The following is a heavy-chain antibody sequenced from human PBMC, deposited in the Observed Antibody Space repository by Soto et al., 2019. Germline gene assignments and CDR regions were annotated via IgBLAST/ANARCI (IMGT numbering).Heavy chain of an antibody. CDR3: GREEGGGYGYGQPAPMNEYSYYYYGMDV. J-gene: IGHJ6*02. D-gene: IGHD5-18*01. CDR2: TYYRSKWYN. V-gene: IGHV6-1*01. Sequence: PTGTMSGDSVSSNSAAWNWIRQSPSRGLEWLGRTYYRSKWYNDYAVSVKSRITINPDTSKNQFSLQLNSVTPEDTAVYYCGREEGGGYGYGQPAPMNEYSYYYYGMDVWGQGTTVTVSS. CDR1: GDSVSSNSAA.